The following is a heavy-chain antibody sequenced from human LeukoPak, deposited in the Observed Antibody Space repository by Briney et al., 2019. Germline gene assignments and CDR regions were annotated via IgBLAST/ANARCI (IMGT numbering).Heavy chain of an antibody. J-gene: IGHJ4*02. V-gene: IGHV4-39*01. Sequence: PSETLSLTCTVSGGSISSSSYYWGWIRQPPGKGLEWIGSIYSSGSTHYNPSLKSRLTIFVDTSKNQFSLKVNSVTAADTAVYYCARNVTITVSGTKLNYFDYWGQGTLVTVSS. D-gene: IGHD2-8*01. CDR2: IYSSGST. CDR1: GGSISSSSYY. CDR3: ARNVTITVSGTKLNYFDY.